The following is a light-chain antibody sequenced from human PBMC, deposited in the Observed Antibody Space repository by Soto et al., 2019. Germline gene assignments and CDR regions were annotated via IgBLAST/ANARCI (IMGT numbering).Light chain of an antibody. Sequence: QSAMTQPASVSRSRGQSITISCTGTSSDVCGYNYVSWYQQHPGKAHKLMIYSVSNRPSGVSNRFSCSKSGKTATLTISGIQAEDEADYYCCSYTVSGTYVFGTRTKVTVL. CDR2: SVS. CDR3: CSYTVSGTYV. CDR1: SSDVCGYNY. J-gene: IGLJ1*01. V-gene: IGLV2-14*01.